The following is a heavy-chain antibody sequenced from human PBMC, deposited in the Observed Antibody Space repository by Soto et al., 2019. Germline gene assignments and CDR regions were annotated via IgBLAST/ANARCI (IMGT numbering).Heavy chain of an antibody. D-gene: IGHD4-4*01. J-gene: IGHJ6*02. CDR1: GFTFSSYA. CDR2: ISYDGSNK. Sequence: WSLRLSCAASGFTFSSYAMHWVRQAPGKGLEWVAVISYDGSNKYYADSVKGRFTISRDNSKNTLYLQMNSLRAEDTAVYYCARDLGNYKPGAFHYYGMDVWGQGTKVTVSS. V-gene: IGHV3-30-3*01. CDR3: ARDLGNYKPGAFHYYGMDV.